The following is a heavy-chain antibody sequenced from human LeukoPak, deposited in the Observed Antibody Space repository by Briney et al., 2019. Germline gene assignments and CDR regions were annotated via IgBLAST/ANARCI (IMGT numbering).Heavy chain of an antibody. CDR2: LYYSGKA. CDR3: ARGAVEPSYYYYYMDV. V-gene: IGHV4-39*02. CDR1: GGSIDRSFYY. Sequence: SETLSLTCTVSGGSIDRSFYYWGWIRQPPGKGLEWIGSLYYSGKAYYNPSLNSRITISLDTSKNLFSLKLNSVTAADTAVYYCARGAVEPSYYYYYMDVWGKGTTVTVSS. D-gene: IGHD6-19*01. J-gene: IGHJ6*03.